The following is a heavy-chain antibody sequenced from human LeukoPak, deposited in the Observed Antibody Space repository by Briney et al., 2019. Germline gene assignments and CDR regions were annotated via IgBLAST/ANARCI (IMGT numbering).Heavy chain of an antibody. D-gene: IGHD3-16*01. CDR1: GFTFSNAW. V-gene: IGHV3-15*01. CDR3: TTSPYYDYVWGSY. CDR2: IKSKTDGGTT. J-gene: IGHJ4*02. Sequence: GGSLRLSCAASGFTFSNAWMSWVRQAPGKGLEWVGRIKSKTDGGTTDYAAPVKGRFTISRDDSKNTLHLQMNSLKTEDTAVYYCTTSPYYDYVWGSYWGQGTLVTVSS.